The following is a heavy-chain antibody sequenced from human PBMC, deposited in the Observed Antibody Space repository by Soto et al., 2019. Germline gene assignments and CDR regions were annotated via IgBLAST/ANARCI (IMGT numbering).Heavy chain of an antibody. V-gene: IGHV1-46*01. CDR1: GYTFTSYY. D-gene: IGHD2-2*01. CDR3: ARDETYCSSTSCYVSIIDY. J-gene: IGHJ4*02. CDR2: INPSNGST. Sequence: ASVTVSCKASGYTFTSYYMHWVRQAHGQGLEWMGIINPSNGSTSYAQKFQGRVTITRDTSASTAYMELSSLRSEDTAVYYCARDETYCSSTSCYVSIIDYWGQGTLVTVSS.